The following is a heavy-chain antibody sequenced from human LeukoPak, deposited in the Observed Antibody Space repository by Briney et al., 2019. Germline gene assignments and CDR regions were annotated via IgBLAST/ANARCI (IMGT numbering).Heavy chain of an antibody. J-gene: IGHJ4*02. Sequence: PGGSLRLSCAASGFTFTSYAMHWVRQAPGKGLGWVAVISYDGSNKYYADSVKGRFTISRDNSKNTLYLQMNSLRAEDTAVYYCAKDPHIDYWGQGTLVTVSS. V-gene: IGHV3-30*04. CDR3: AKDPHIDY. CDR1: GFTFTSYA. CDR2: ISYDGSNK.